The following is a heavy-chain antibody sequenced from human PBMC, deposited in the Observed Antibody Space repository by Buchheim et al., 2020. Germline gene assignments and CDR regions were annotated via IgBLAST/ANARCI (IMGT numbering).Heavy chain of an antibody. J-gene: IGHJ6*02. Sequence: EVQVVESGGGLVQPGGSLRLSCAASGVTFSSYWMTWVRQAPGKGLEWVAYIRQDGSERYYVDSVKGRFTISRDNAKNSLYLQMNSLRAEDTAVYYCARGVVGATSYYYYGMDVWGQGTT. D-gene: IGHD1-26*01. V-gene: IGHV3-7*01. CDR1: GVTFSSYW. CDR2: IRQDGSER. CDR3: ARGVVGATSYYYYGMDV.